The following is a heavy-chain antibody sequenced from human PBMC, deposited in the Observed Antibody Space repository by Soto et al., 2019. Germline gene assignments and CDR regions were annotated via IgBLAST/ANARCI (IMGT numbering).Heavy chain of an antibody. CDR1: GYTFTSYS. CDR3: ARDVVGYCSRTSCPLDY. Sequence: QVQLVQSGVEVMKPEASVKVSCKASGYTFTSYSINWVRQAPGQGLEWMGRINANNGDTGYAQSFQGRVTLTTDTSTSTAYMELRSLTSDDTAMYYCARDVVGYCSRTSCPLDYWGQGTLVTVSS. J-gene: IGHJ4*02. D-gene: IGHD2-2*01. CDR2: INANNGDT. V-gene: IGHV1-18*01.